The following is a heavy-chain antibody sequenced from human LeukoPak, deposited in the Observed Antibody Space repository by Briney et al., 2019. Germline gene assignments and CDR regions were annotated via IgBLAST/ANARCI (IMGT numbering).Heavy chain of an antibody. V-gene: IGHV3-30*04. Sequence: GGSLRLPCAASGFTFSSYAVHWVRQAPGKGLEWVAVISYDGSNKYYADSVKGRFTISRDNSKNTLYLQMNSLRAEDTAVYYCARSGDGYNRYYYYYGMDVWGQGTTVTVSS. J-gene: IGHJ6*02. CDR2: ISYDGSNK. CDR1: GFTFSSYA. D-gene: IGHD5-24*01. CDR3: ARSGDGYNRYYYYYGMDV.